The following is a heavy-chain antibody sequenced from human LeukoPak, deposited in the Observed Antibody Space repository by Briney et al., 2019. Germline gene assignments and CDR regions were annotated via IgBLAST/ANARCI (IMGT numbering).Heavy chain of an antibody. V-gene: IGHV4-59*08. CDR1: GGSISSYY. CDR2: IYYSGST. Sequence: SETLSLTCTVSGGSISSYYWSWIRQPPGKGLEWIGYIYYSGSTNYNPSLKSRVTISVDTSKNQFSLKLSSVTAADTAVYYCARRAVVVQADAFDIWGQGTMVTVSS. CDR3: ARRAVVVQADAFDI. D-gene: IGHD2-2*01. J-gene: IGHJ3*02.